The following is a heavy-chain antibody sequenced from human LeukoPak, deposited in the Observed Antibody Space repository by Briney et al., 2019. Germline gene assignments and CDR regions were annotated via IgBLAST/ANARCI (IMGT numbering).Heavy chain of an antibody. Sequence: GGSLRLSCAASGFTFSSYAMNWVRQAPGKGLAWVSYISSTGGSTYYADSVKGRFTISRDNSKNTLFLQVNSLSADDTAVYYCAKMPWGSGYYFLDYWGQGTLVTVSS. CDR3: AKMPWGSGYYFLDY. CDR1: GFTFSSYA. CDR2: ISSTGGST. D-gene: IGHD5-12*01. J-gene: IGHJ4*02. V-gene: IGHV3-23*01.